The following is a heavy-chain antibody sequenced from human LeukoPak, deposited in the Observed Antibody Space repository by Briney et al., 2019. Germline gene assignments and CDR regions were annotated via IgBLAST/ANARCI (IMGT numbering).Heavy chain of an antibody. J-gene: IGHJ5*02. CDR2: IIPIFGTA. CDR3: ARDGKYSSSANWFDP. V-gene: IGHV1-69*05. Sequence: SVKVSXKASGGTFSSYAISWVRQAPGQGLEWIGRIIPIFGTANYAQKFQGRVTITTDESTSTAYMELSSLRSEDTAVYYCARDGKYSSSANWFDPWGQGTLVTVSS. D-gene: IGHD6-13*01. CDR1: GGTFSSYA.